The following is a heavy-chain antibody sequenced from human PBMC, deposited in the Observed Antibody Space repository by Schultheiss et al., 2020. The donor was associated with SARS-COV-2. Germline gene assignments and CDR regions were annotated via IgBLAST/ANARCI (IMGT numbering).Heavy chain of an antibody. J-gene: IGHJ6*02. CDR2: IYSGGST. V-gene: IGHV3-53*01. Sequence: GGSLRLSCAASGFTVSSNYMSWVRQAPGKGLEWVSVIYSGGSTYYADSVKGRFTISRDNSKNTLYLQMNSLRAEDTAIYYCAKEVNHYYYFAMDVWGQGTTVTVSS. CDR1: GFTVSSNY. CDR3: AKEVNHYYYFAMDV.